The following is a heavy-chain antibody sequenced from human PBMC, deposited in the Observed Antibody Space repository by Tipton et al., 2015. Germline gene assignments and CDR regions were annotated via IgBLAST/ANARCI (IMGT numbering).Heavy chain of an antibody. CDR1: GGSISHYY. D-gene: IGHD6-13*01. J-gene: IGHJ5*01. Sequence: LRLSCTVSGGSISHYYWSWIRQPPGKGLEWLGHIYYSGSTYYNPSLKSRVTISVDTSKNQFSLRLSSVIAADTAVYYCARGLAAAGYQFDCWGQGTLVTVSS. CDR2: IYYSGST. CDR3: ARGLAAAGYQFDC. V-gene: IGHV4-31*02.